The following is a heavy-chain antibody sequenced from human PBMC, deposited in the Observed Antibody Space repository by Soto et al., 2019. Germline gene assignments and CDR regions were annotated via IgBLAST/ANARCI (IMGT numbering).Heavy chain of an antibody. J-gene: IGHJ6*02. CDR1: GHTFTNSS. V-gene: IGHV1-3*01. Sequence: QVQFVQSGAEVKKPGASVKVSCNASGHTFTNSSIHWVRQAPGQRLEWMGWINAGPGNTKYSQKFQGRVTFTRDTSARTVYMELSRLTSEDTAVYYCTRGWRCSSANCYIPNDSYGMDVWGQGTTVTVSS. D-gene: IGHD2-2*02. CDR2: INAGPGNT. CDR3: TRGWRCSSANCYIPNDSYGMDV.